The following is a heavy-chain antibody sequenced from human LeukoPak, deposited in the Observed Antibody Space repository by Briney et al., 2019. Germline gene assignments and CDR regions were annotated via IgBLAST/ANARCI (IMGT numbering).Heavy chain of an antibody. Sequence: GRSLRLSCAASGFTFSSYDIHWVRQAPGKGLEWVSGISGSGGSTYYADSVKGRFTISRDNSKNTLYLQMNSLRAEDTAVYYCAKDHDSSEVPHDFDYWGQGTLVTVSS. J-gene: IGHJ4*02. CDR2: ISGSGGST. D-gene: IGHD3-22*01. V-gene: IGHV3-23*01. CDR1: GFTFSSYD. CDR3: AKDHDSSEVPHDFDY.